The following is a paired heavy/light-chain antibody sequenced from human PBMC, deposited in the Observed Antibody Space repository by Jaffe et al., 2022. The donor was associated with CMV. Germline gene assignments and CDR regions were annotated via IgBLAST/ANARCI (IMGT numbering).Heavy chain of an antibody. J-gene: IGHJ4*02. D-gene: IGHD3-10*01. Sequence: QVQLAQSGAEVKRPGASVKLSCEASGYTFTGNFLHWVRQAPGQGLEWLGWVNPNTGDTKYTEKFRGRITVTGDTSISTAYMELTNLSSDDTAVYYCAREGDSGSPRQYFDFWGQGTLVTVSS. CDR2: VNPNTGDT. CDR3: AREGDSGSPRQYFDF. CDR1: GYTFTGNF. V-gene: IGHV1-2*02.
Light chain of an antibody. Sequence: QSALTQPASVSGSPGQSITISCTGTSSDFGPYNRVSWYQQHPGRAPKLILHDVTNRPSGVSDRFSGSKSGNTASLTISGLQTEDEAEYYCASWVNSLSLDYVFGPGTKVTVL. CDR1: SSDFGPYNR. CDR3: ASWVNSLSLDYV. V-gene: IGLV2-14*01. CDR2: DVT. J-gene: IGLJ1*01.